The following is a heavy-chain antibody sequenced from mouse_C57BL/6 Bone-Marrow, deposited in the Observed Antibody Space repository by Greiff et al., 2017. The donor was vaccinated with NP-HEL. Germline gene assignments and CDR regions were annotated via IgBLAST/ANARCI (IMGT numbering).Heavy chain of an antibody. CDR1: GFTFSSYG. D-gene: IGHD3-2*02. CDR3: ARHELRLYYFDY. V-gene: IGHV5-6*01. Sequence: EVMLVESGGDLVKPGGSLKLSCAASGFTFSSYGMSWVRQTPDKRLEWVATISSGGSYTYYPDGVKGRFTISRDNAKNTLYLQMSSLKSEDTAMYYCARHELRLYYFDYWGQGTTLTFSS. J-gene: IGHJ2*01. CDR2: ISSGGSYT.